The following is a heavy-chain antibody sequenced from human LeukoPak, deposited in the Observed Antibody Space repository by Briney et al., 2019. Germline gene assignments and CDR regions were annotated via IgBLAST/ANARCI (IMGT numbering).Heavy chain of an antibody. J-gene: IGHJ4*02. CDR1: GFTFSSYA. V-gene: IGHV3-23*01. D-gene: IGHD3-10*01. Sequence: GGSLRLSCAASGFTFSSYAMSWVRQAPGKGLEWVSAFSGSGGSTYYADSVKGRFTISRDNSKNTLYLQMNSRRAEDTAVYYCAKGLWFGELLSIFDYWGQGTLVTVSS. CDR2: FSGSGGST. CDR3: AKGLWFGELLSIFDY.